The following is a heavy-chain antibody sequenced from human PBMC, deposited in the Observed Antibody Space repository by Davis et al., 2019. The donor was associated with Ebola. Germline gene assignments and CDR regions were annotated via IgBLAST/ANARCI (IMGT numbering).Heavy chain of an antibody. D-gene: IGHD6-19*01. J-gene: IGHJ4*02. CDR3: ARDNTGWSVDY. CDR2: INPNSGGT. V-gene: IGHV1-2*06. CDR1: GYTFTDYY. Sequence: AASVKVSCKASGYTFTDYYMHWVRQAPGQGLEWMGRINPNSGGTNYAQKFQGRVTVTRDTSTSTVYMELSSLRSEDTAVYYCARDNTGWSVDYWGLGALVTVSS.